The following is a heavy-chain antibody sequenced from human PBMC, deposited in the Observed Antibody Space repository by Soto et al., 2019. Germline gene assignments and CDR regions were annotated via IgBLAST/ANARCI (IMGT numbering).Heavy chain of an antibody. CDR3: ARRGDSSGYYHDAFDI. J-gene: IGHJ3*02. CDR2: IYYSGST. CDR1: GGSISSSSYY. V-gene: IGHV4-39*01. D-gene: IGHD3-22*01. Sequence: SATLSLTCTVSGGSISSSSYYWGWIRQPPGKGLEWIGSIYYSGSTYYNPSLKSRVTISVDTSKNQFSLKLSSVTAADTAVYYCARRGDSSGYYHDAFDIWGQGTMVTVSS.